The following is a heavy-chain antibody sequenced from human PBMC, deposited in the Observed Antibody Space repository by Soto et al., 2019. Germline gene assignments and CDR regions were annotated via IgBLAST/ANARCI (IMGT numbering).Heavy chain of an antibody. CDR1: GFTFSSYA. D-gene: IGHD3-3*01. V-gene: IGHV3-30-3*01. CDR3: ARGDLAIFGVVIRKENYGMDV. J-gene: IGHJ6*02. Sequence: PGGSLRLSCAASGFTFSSYAMHWVRQAPGKGLEWVAVISYDGSNKYYADSVKGRFTISRDNSKNTLYLQMNSLRAEDTAVYYCARGDLAIFGVVIRKENYGMDVWGQGNTVTVSS. CDR2: ISYDGSNK.